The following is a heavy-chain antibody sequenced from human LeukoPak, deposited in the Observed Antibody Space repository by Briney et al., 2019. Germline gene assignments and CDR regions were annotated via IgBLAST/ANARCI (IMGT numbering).Heavy chain of an antibody. D-gene: IGHD6-19*01. CDR1: GGSISSGGYY. CDR2: IYYSGSA. V-gene: IGHV4-31*03. J-gene: IGHJ1*01. CDR3: ARHHSGSAVYFQH. Sequence: SQTLSLTCTVSGGSISSGGYYWSWIRQHPGKGLEWIGYIYYSGSAYYNPSLKSRVTISVDTSKNQFSLKLSSVTAADTAVYYCARHHSGSAVYFQHWGQGTLVTVSS.